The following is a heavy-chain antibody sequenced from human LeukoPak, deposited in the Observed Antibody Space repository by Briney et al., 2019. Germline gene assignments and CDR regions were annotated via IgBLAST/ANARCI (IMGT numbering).Heavy chain of an antibody. CDR2: IYSSGNA. J-gene: IGHJ3*01. CDR1: GRSISRYF. D-gene: IGHD2-2*02. CDR3: ARGSASPAAIPFDF. Sequence: PSETLSLACTVSGRSISRYFWSWIRQPAGKGLEWIVRIYSSGNANYHSSLKSRVTMSVDTSKNQFSLKLSSVTAADTAVYYCARGSASPAAIPFDFWGQGTMVTVSS. V-gene: IGHV4-4*07.